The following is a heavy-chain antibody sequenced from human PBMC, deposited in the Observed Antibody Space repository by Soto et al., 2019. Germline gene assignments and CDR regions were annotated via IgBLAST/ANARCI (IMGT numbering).Heavy chain of an antibody. D-gene: IGHD6-6*01. CDR2: IIPILGIA. CDR1: GGTFSSYA. V-gene: IGHV1-69*04. CDR3: ARAPAGYSSSNFDY. Sequence: GASVKVSCKASGGTFSSYAISWVRQAPGQGLEWMGRIIPILGIANYAQKFQGRVTITADKSTSTAYMELSSLRSEDTAVYYCARAPAGYSSSNFDYWGQGTLVTVSS. J-gene: IGHJ4*02.